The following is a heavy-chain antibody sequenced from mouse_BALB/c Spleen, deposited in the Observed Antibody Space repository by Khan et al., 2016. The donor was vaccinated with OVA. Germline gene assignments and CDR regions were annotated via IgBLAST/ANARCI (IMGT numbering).Heavy chain of an antibody. J-gene: IGHJ3*01. Sequence: QVQLQQSGAELVRLGVSVKISCKASGYTFTDYAMHWVKQRHAKSLEWIGVISTNYGDADYNQKFQGKASMTVDRSSSTVYMELARLTTEDSASYYCVRGGKFAYWGQGTLVTVSA. CDR2: ISTNYGDA. V-gene: IGHV1S137*01. CDR1: GYTFTDYA. CDR3: VRGGKFAY. D-gene: IGHD1-1*02.